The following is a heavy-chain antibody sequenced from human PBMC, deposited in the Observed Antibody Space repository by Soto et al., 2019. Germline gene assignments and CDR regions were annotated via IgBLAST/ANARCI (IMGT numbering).Heavy chain of an antibody. J-gene: IGHJ3*01. CDR1: GFTFSSYA. CDR3: ARDQLYYNDISGRPLNAFDV. Sequence: GGSLRLSCAASGFTFSSYAMTWVRQAPGKGLEWVSTISGSGGSTFYADSVKGRFTISRDDSKNTLFLRMSSLRAGDTAVYYCARDQLYYNDISGRPLNAFDVWGQGTMVTVSS. CDR2: ISGSGGST. D-gene: IGHD3-22*01. V-gene: IGHV3-23*01.